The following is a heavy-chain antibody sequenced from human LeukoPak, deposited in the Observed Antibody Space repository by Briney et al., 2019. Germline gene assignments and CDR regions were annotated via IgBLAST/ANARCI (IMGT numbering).Heavy chain of an antibody. D-gene: IGHD4-17*01. J-gene: IGHJ4*02. V-gene: IGHV4-34*01. CDR2: INHSGST. CDR1: GGSFSGYY. Sequence: SETLSPTCAVYGGSFSGYYWSWIRQPPGKGLEWIGEINHSGSTNYNPSLKSRVTVSVDTSKNQFSLKLSSVTAADTAVYYCARVLYGDYYFDYWGQGTLVTVS. CDR3: ARVLYGDYYFDY.